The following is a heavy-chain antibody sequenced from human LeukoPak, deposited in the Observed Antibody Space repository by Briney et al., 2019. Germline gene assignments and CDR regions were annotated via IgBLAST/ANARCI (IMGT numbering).Heavy chain of an antibody. CDR2: IYYSGST. CDR1: GVSISSYY. J-gene: IGHJ6*03. D-gene: IGHD6-19*01. CDR3: ARAIGEQWLLNYYYYYMDV. Sequence: PSETLSLTCTVSGVSISSYYWSWIRQPPGKGLEWIGYIYYSGSTNYNPSLKSRVTISVDTSKNQFSLKLSSVTAADTAVYYCARAIGEQWLLNYYYYYMDVWGKGTTVTVSS. V-gene: IGHV4-59*01.